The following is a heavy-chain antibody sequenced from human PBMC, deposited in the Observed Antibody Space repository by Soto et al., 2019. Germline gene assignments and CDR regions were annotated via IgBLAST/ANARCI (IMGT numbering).Heavy chain of an antibody. D-gene: IGHD3-22*01. CDR3: VKEANPFINTLVVLILDY. Sequence: PGGALRVSCSASGFTFSMHSMHWVRQTPGKALEYVSAISLDGRSTFYADSVKGRFTISRDNSKNTLYLRMNSLRSDDTAVYYCVKEANPFINTLVVLILDYRGQGT. CDR1: GFTFSMHS. V-gene: IGHV3-64D*08. J-gene: IGHJ4*02. CDR2: ISLDGRST.